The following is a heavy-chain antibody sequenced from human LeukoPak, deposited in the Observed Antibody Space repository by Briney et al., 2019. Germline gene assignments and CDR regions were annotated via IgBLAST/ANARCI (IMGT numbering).Heavy chain of an antibody. V-gene: IGHV1-2*02. Sequence: GASVKVSCKSSGYTFTDYYIHWVRQAPGQGLDWMGWVNPYTGDTTYAQKFQGRLTVTRETSVTTVYMDLNSLGSDDTAVYYCAKDWEFCGGDCFHAMDVWGQGTTV. J-gene: IGHJ6*02. D-gene: IGHD2-21*02. CDR1: GYTFTDYY. CDR3: AKDWEFCGGDCFHAMDV. CDR2: VNPYTGDT.